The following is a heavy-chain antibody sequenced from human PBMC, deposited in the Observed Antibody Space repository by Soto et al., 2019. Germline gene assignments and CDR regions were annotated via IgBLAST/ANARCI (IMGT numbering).Heavy chain of an antibody. Sequence: ASVKVSCKASGYTFTSYYMHWVRQAPGQGLEWMGIINPSGGSTSYAQKFQGRVTMTRGTSTSTVYMELSSLRSEDTAVYYCARAPPTYYYDSSGYYSYWGQGTLVTVSS. J-gene: IGHJ4*02. CDR3: ARAPPTYYYDSSGYYSY. CDR1: GYTFTSYY. V-gene: IGHV1-46*01. CDR2: INPSGGST. D-gene: IGHD3-22*01.